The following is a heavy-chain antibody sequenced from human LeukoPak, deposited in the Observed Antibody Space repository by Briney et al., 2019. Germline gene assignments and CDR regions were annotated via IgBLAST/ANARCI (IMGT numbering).Heavy chain of an antibody. CDR2: IYYSGST. CDR1: GGSISSYY. J-gene: IGHJ4*02. Sequence: SGTLSLTCTVSGGSISSYYWSWIRQPPGKGLELIGFIYYSGSTSYNPSLKSRVTISVDTSKSQFSLKLSSVIAADTAVYYCARRAYSSGFDYIDYWGQGTLVTVSS. V-gene: IGHV4-59*08. D-gene: IGHD6-19*01. CDR3: ARRAYSSGFDYIDY.